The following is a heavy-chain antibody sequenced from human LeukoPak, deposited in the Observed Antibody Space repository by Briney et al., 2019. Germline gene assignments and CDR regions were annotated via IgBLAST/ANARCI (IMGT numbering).Heavy chain of an antibody. V-gene: IGHV4-59*01. J-gene: IGHJ4*02. CDR2: IYYSGST. CDR1: GGSISGYY. Sequence: SETLSLTCTVSGGSISGYYWSWIRQPPGKGLEWIGYIYYSGSTNYNPSLKSRVTISVDTSKNQFSLKLSSVTAADTAVYYCARGHDFWSGYFPGYWGQGTLVTVSS. D-gene: IGHD3-3*01. CDR3: ARGHDFWSGYFPGY.